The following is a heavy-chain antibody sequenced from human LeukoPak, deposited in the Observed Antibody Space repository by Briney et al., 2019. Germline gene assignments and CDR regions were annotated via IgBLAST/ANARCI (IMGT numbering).Heavy chain of an antibody. CDR1: GFTFSSYA. CDR3: AKDLSAAVAGYFDY. V-gene: IGHV3-23*01. D-gene: IGHD6-19*01. Sequence: GGSLRLSCAASGFTFSSYAMSWVRQAPGKGLEWVSAISGSGGSTYYADSVKGRFNISRDNSKNTLYLQMNSLRAEDTAVYYCAKDLSAAVAGYFDYWGQGTLVTVSS. CDR2: ISGSGGST. J-gene: IGHJ4*02.